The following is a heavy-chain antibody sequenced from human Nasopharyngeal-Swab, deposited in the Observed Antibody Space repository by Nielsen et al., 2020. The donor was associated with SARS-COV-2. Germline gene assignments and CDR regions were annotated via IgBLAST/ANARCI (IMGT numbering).Heavy chain of an antibody. CDR2: INPSGGST. Sequence: ASVKVSCKASGYTFTSYYMHWVRQAPGQGLEWMGIINPSGGSTSYAQKFQGRVTMTRDTSTSTVYMELSSLRSEDTAVYYCARAATYYDFWSGYFFVWCQGTLVTVSS. V-gene: IGHV1-46*01. D-gene: IGHD3-3*01. CDR3: ARAATYYDFWSGYFFV. CDR1: GYTFTSYY. J-gene: IGHJ4*02.